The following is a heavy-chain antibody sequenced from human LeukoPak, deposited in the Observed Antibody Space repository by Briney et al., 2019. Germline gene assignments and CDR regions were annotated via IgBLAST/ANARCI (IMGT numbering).Heavy chain of an antibody. CDR3: ARGPGSGSYFAWFDP. Sequence: SETLSLTCAVYGGSFSGYYWSWIRQPPGKGLEWIGEISQSGSTNYNSSLKSRVTISVDTSKNQVSLKLTSVTAADTAVYYCARGPGSGSYFAWFDPWGQGTQVTVSS. J-gene: IGHJ5*02. CDR1: GGSFSGYY. V-gene: IGHV4-34*01. CDR2: ISQSGST. D-gene: IGHD3-10*01.